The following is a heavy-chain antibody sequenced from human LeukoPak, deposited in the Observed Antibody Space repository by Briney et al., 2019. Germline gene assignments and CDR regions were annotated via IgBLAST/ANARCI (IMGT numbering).Heavy chain of an antibody. J-gene: IGHJ6*02. Sequence: SETLSLTCAVSVGSINSGNWWSWVRQSPGKGLEWIGVIYHNGTPNYNPSLKSRVTISADTFKNHFSLKMTSVTAADTAVYYCATAPILRGEGGEHYKYGMDVWGQGTTVIVSS. CDR3: ATAPILRGEGGEHYKYGMDV. CDR2: IYHNGTP. V-gene: IGHV4-4*02. D-gene: IGHD2-2*02. CDR1: VGSINSGNW.